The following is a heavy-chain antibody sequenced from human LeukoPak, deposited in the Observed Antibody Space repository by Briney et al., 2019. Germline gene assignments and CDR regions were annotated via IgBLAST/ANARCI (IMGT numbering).Heavy chain of an antibody. V-gene: IGHV4-61*05. CDR3: ARVDFPYYYYGMDV. Sequence: PSETLSLTCTVSGGSISSSSYYWGWIRQPPGKGLEWIGYIYYSGSTNYNPSLKSRVTISVDTSKNQFSLKLSSVTAADTAVYYCARVDFPYYYYGMDVWGQGTTVTVSS. CDR2: IYYSGST. D-gene: IGHD2/OR15-2a*01. CDR1: GGSISSSSYY. J-gene: IGHJ6*02.